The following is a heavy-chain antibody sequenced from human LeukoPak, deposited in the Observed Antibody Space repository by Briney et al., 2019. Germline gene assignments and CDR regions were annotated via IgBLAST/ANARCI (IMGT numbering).Heavy chain of an antibody. CDR3: TRVGSGTTRDY. Sequence: GGSLRLSCAASGFTFSTYWMHWVRQAPGKGLVWVSRTSSDGSTPSYADSVKGRFTISRDNAKNTLYLQMNSLRAEDTAVYYCTRVGSGTTRDYRGQGTLVTVSS. CDR1: GFTFSTYW. J-gene: IGHJ4*02. D-gene: IGHD1-14*01. CDR2: TSSDGSTP. V-gene: IGHV3-74*01.